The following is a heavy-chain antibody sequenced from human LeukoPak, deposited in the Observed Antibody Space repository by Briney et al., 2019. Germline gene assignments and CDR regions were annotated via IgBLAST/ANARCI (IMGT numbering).Heavy chain of an antibody. J-gene: IGHJ4*02. CDR2: IYHSGST. CDR1: GGSISSGGYY. D-gene: IGHD4-17*01. V-gene: IGHV4-30-2*01. Sequence: SETLSLTCTVSGGSISSGGYYWSWIRQPPGKGLEWIGYIYHSGSTYYNPSLKSRVTISVDRSKNQFSLKLSSVTAADTAVYYCARGSTVTFYWGQGTLVTVSS. CDR3: ARGSTVTFY.